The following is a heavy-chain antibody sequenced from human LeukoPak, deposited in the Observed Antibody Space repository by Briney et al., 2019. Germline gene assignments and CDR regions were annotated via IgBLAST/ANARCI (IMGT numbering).Heavy chain of an antibody. J-gene: IGHJ4*02. Sequence: GGSLRLSCAASGFTISSYYMSWVRQAPGKGLEWVSVFYVGGETYYADSVQGRFTISRDNSKNTLYLQMDSLRTDDTAVYYCARAAGWNYFGYWGQGTLVTVSS. CDR3: ARAAGWNYFGY. D-gene: IGHD6-19*01. CDR1: GFTISSYY. CDR2: FYVGGET. V-gene: IGHV3-66*02.